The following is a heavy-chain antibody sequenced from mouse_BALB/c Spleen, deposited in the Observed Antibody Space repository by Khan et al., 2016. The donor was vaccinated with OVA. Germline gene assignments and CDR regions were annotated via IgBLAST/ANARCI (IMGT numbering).Heavy chain of an antibody. Sequence: QVQLKQSGPGLVAPSQSLSITCTISGFSLTNYGVHWVRQPPGKGLEWLVVIWSDGSTTYNSALKSRLTISKDNSKRQVFLKMNSLQTDDTGMYFCARQPYYHYNIMDYWGQGTSVNVSS. J-gene: IGHJ4*01. CDR1: GFSLTNYG. D-gene: IGHD2-10*01. CDR2: IWSDGST. CDR3: ARQPYYHYNIMDY. V-gene: IGHV2-6-1*01.